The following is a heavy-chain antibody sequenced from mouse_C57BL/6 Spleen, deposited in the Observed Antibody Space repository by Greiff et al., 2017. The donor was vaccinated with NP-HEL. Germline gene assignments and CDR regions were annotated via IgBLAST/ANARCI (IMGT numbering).Heavy chain of an antibody. J-gene: IGHJ1*03. Sequence: QVQLQQPGAELVKPGASVKVSCKASGYTFTSYWMHWVKQRPGQGLEWIGRIHPSDSDTNYNQKFKGKATLTVDKSSSTAYLPLRSLTSEDSAVYYSAREYYGSSDGYFDVWGTGTTVTVAS. V-gene: IGHV1-74*01. CDR1: GYTFTSYW. CDR3: AREYYGSSDGYFDV. D-gene: IGHD1-1*01. CDR2: IHPSDSDT.